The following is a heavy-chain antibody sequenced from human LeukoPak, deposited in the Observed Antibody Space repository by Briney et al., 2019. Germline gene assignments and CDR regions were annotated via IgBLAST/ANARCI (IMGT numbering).Heavy chain of an antibody. J-gene: IGHJ4*02. CDR2: IFYSGST. CDR3: ARGGGGGSSGYYFEF. V-gene: IGHV4-59*01. Sequence: ASETLSLTCTVSGGSIISYYWSWIRQPPGEGLESIGYIFYSGSTNYNPSLKSRVTISVDTSKNHFSLKLTSVTAADTAVYYCARGGGGGSSGYYFEFWGQGNLGTVSS. CDR1: GGSIISYY. D-gene: IGHD1-26*01.